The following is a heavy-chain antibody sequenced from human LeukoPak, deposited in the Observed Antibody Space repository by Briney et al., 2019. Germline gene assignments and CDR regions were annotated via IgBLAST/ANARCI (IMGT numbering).Heavy chain of an antibody. D-gene: IGHD3-22*01. CDR3: ARASRFTMIVDWFDL. CDR1: GFTFSSYW. J-gene: IGHJ5*02. V-gene: IGHV3-7*03. Sequence: GGSLRLSCAASGFTFSSYWMNWARQAPGKGLEWVASINHNGNVNYYVDSVKGRFTISRDNAKNSLYLQMSNLRAEDTAVYYCARASRFTMIVDWFDLWGQGTLVTVSS. CDR2: INHNGNVN.